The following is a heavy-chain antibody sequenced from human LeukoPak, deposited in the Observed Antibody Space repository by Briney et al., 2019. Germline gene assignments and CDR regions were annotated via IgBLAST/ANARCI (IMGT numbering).Heavy chain of an antibody. D-gene: IGHD5-18*01. V-gene: IGHV3-30*04. Sequence: GGSLRLSCAASGFTFSSYTMHWVRQAPGKGLEWVAVIPYDGSNKYYADSVKGRFTISRDNSKNTLYLQMNSLRAEDTAAYYCARDAAYGYDRFDYWGQGTQVTVSS. CDR2: IPYDGSNK. CDR1: GFTFSSYT. J-gene: IGHJ4*02. CDR3: ARDAAYGYDRFDY.